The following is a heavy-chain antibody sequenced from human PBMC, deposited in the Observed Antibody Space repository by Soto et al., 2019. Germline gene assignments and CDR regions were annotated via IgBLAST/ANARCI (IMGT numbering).Heavy chain of an antibody. CDR3: ARDGPDSSGYYRLLDY. D-gene: IGHD3-22*01. Sequence: EVQLVESGGGLVKPGGSLRLSCAASGFTFSSYSMNWVRQAPGKGLEWVSSISSSSSYIYYADSVKGRFTISRDNDKNSLYLQMNSLRAEDTAVYYCARDGPDSSGYYRLLDYWGQGTLVTVSS. V-gene: IGHV3-21*01. J-gene: IGHJ4*02. CDR2: ISSSSSYI. CDR1: GFTFSSYS.